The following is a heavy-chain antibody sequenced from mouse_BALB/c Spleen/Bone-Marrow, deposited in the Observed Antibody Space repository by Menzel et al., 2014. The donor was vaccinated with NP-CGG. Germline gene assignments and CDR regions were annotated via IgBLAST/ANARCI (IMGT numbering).Heavy chain of an antibody. CDR3: ARLIYGNPFAY. CDR1: GYTFTSYT. Sequence: VQLQQSAAELARPGASVKMSCKASGYTFTSYTTHWAKQRPGQGLEWIGYINPSSGYTDYNQRFNDKTTLTTDKSSSTAYMQLSSLTSEDSAIYYCARLIYGNPFAYWGQGTLVTVSA. D-gene: IGHD2-1*01. CDR2: INPSSGYT. V-gene: IGHV1-4*02. J-gene: IGHJ3*01.